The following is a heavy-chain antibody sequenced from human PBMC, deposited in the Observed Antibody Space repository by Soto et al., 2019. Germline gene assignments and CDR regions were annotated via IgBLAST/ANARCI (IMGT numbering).Heavy chain of an antibody. D-gene: IGHD5-12*01. V-gene: IGHV3-30*18. CDR2: ISYDGSNK. CDR3: AKDGSRYSGHDYYYYYGMDV. Sequence: GGSLRLSCAASGFTFSSYGMHWVRQAPGKGLEWVAVISYDGSNKYYADSVKGRFTISRDNSKNTLYLQMNSLRAEDTAVYYCAKDGSRYSGHDYYYYYGMDVWGQGTTVTVSS. CDR1: GFTFSSYG. J-gene: IGHJ6*02.